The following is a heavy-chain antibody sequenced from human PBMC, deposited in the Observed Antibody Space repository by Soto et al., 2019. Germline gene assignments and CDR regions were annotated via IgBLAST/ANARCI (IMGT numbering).Heavy chain of an antibody. D-gene: IGHD6-13*01. V-gene: IGHV1-69*01. J-gene: IGHJ5*02. CDR3: ATASDSTWYNWLDP. Sequence: QVQVVQSGAEVKKPGSSVKVSCKAAGGNFSSHGIRWVRQAPGQGLEFRGGIIPTFGTTNYAHKFRGRVTITADESTSTAYLELSGLRSEDTAIYYCATASDSTWYNWLDPWGQGTLVTVSS. CDR2: IIPTFGTT. CDR1: GGNFSSHG.